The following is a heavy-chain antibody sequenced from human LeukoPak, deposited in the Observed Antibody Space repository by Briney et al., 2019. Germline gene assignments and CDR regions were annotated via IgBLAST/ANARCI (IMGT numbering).Heavy chain of an antibody. CDR1: GYTFTNHG. D-gene: IGHD2-15*01. CDR3: ARDGVALYWYFDL. J-gene: IGHJ2*01. CDR2: ISVYNGNT. V-gene: IGHV1-18*01. Sequence: ASVKVSCKASGYTFTNHGISWVRQAPGQGLEWMGWISVYNGNTNYAQKFQGRVTMTTDTSTTTSYMELRSLRSDDTAVYYCARDGVALYWYFDLWGRGTLVTVSS.